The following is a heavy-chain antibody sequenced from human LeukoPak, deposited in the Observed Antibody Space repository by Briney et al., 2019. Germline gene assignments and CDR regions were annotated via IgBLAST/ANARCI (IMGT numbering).Heavy chain of an antibody. V-gene: IGHV3-23*01. Sequence: GGSLRLSCSASRLTLSSYAMSWVRHATGKGLEWVSAISGIAGSTYNADTVKGRFTISRENSKNTLYLQMNSLRAEDTAVYYCAKDARYIVATEVWGQGTLVTVSS. CDR1: RLTLSSYA. CDR2: ISGIAGST. D-gene: IGHD5-12*01. CDR3: AKDARYIVATEV. J-gene: IGHJ4*02.